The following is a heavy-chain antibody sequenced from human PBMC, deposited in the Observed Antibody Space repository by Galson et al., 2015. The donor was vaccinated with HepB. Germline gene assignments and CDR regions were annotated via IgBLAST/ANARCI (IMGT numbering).Heavy chain of an antibody. V-gene: IGHV1-18*01. CDR1: GFVFKSYG. CDR2: ISAFSGDT. Sequence: SVTVSCKASGFVFKSYGISWVRQAPGQGLEWVGWISAFSGDTNYAQKVQGRVTLTTGTSTDTAYMELRSLRPSDTAVYYCARAQLKWLVDYWGQGTLVTVSS. CDR3: ARAQLKWLVDY. J-gene: IGHJ4*02. D-gene: IGHD6-19*01.